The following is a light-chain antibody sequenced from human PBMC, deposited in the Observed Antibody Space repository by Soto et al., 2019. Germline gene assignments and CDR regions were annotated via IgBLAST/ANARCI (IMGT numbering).Light chain of an antibody. V-gene: IGKV1-39*01. CDR3: QQGYNTFWT. Sequence: DIQMTQSPSSLSAFVGDSATVTCRASQPIGTSLHWYQQRAGTAPKVLISAATKLQSGVPSRFSGRGSGTDFTLTISNLQPEDSATYFCQQGYNTFWTFGRGTKVDIK. CDR2: AAT. J-gene: IGKJ1*01. CDR1: QPIGTS.